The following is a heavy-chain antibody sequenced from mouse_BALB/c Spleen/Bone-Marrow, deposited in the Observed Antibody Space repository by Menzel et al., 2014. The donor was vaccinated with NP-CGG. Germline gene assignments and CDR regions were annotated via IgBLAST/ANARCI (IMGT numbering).Heavy chain of an antibody. J-gene: IGHJ3*01. CDR2: IRLKSDNYAT. Sequence: EVKLVESGGGLVQPGGSMKLSCVASGFTFSNFWMSWVRQSPEKGLEWVAEIRLKSDNYATHYAESVKGKFTISRDDSKSRLYLQMNSLRTEDTGIYYCTLYYGSSYWFAYWGQGTLVTVSA. CDR1: GFTFSNFW. CDR3: TLYYGSSYWFAY. D-gene: IGHD1-1*01. V-gene: IGHV6-6*02.